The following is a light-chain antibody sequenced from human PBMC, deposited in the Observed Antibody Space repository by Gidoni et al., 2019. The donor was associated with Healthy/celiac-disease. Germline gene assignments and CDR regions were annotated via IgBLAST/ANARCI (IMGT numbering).Light chain of an antibody. CDR1: QSIRSG. J-gene: IGKJ1*01. CDR3: QHYNSYWT. V-gene: IGKV1-5*03. CDR2: KAS. Sequence: DIKMNQSPSTLSASVGDRVTITCRAIQSIRSGLAWYQQKPGKAPTLLSYKASSLERGVPSRFSGSGSGTEFTLTIISLQPDDFATYYCQHYNSYWTFGQGTKVEIK.